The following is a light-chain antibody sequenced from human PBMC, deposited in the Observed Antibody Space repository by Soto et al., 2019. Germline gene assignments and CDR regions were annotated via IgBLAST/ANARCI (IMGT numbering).Light chain of an antibody. CDR2: GAS. V-gene: IGKV3-20*01. CDR3: QQFGRSPTSWT. J-gene: IGKJ1*01. Sequence: ETVLTQSPGTLSLSPGERATLSCRASQSVSRNYLAWYQQKPGQAPRLLIYGASTRATGIPDRFSGSGSGTDFTLTIRRLEPEDFAVYSCQQFGRSPTSWTFGQGTKVEIK. CDR1: QSVSRNY.